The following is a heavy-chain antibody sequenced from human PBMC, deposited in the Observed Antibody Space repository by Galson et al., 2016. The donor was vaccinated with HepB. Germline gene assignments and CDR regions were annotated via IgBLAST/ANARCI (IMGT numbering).Heavy chain of an antibody. Sequence: SVKVSCKASGYTFTSYGIGWVRQAPGQGLEWMGWISGYNGYTDSAQRLQGRVTMTTDPSTSTAYMELSSLGSDDPAGYYCARTGDGNWFESWGQGTLVTVSS. D-gene: IGHD2-21*02. CDR2: ISGYNGYT. J-gene: IGHJ5*01. V-gene: IGHV1-18*04. CDR3: ARTGDGNWFES. CDR1: GYTFTSYG.